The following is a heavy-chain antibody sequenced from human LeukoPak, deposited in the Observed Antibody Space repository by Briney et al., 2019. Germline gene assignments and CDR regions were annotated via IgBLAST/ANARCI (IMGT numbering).Heavy chain of an antibody. V-gene: IGHV3-21*01. CDR3: ARVFRGDDFDS. J-gene: IGHJ4*02. CDR2: ISSSSSYT. D-gene: IGHD3-3*01. CDR1: GFTFSSYS. Sequence: GGSLRLSCAASGFTFSSYSMNWVRQAPGKGLEWVSSISSSSSYTYYADSVKGRFTISRDNAKNSLYLQMNSLRAEDTAAYYCARVFRGDDFDSWGQGTLVTVSS.